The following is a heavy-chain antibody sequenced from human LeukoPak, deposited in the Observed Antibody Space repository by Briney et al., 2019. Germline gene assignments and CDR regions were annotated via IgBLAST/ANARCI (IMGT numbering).Heavy chain of an antibody. V-gene: IGHV3-66*02. CDR2: IYSGDNT. Sequence: GGSLRLSCATSGFTVSNNYMSWVRQAPGKGLEWVSVIYSGDNTYYVESVKGRFTISRDNSKNTLFLQMNRLRAEDTAVYYCAGRRVLDASFDYWGQGTLVTVSS. CDR1: GFTVSNNY. J-gene: IGHJ4*02. D-gene: IGHD3-16*01. CDR3: AGRRVLDASFDY.